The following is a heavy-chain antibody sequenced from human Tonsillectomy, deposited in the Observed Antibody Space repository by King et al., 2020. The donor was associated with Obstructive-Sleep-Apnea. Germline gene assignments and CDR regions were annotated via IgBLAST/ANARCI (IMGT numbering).Heavy chain of an antibody. J-gene: IGHJ4*02. CDR2: IWYDGSIE. V-gene: IGHV3-33*06. CDR3: GKPVGLYYDGSAIDY. D-gene: IGHD3-22*01. CDR1: GFTFSKYG. Sequence: VQLVESGGGVVQPGRSLRLSCAASGFTFSKYGMHWVRQAPGKGLEWVAVIWYDGSIEYYADSVKGRFTISRDNSKNTLFLQMNGLTAEDTAVYYCGKPVGLYYDGSAIDYWGQGTLVPVSS.